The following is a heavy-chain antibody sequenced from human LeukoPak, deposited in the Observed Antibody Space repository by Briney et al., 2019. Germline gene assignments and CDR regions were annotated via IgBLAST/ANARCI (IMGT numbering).Heavy chain of an antibody. CDR1: GFTFDDYA. V-gene: IGHV3-9*01. CDR3: AKDYGPNWLPTVRCDY. CDR2: ISWNSGSI. Sequence: PGRSLRLSCAASGFTFDDYAMHWVRQAPGKGLEWVSGISWNSGSIGYADSVKGRFTISRDDAKNSLYLQMNSLRAEDTALYYCAKDYGPNWLPTVRCDYWGQGTLVTVSS. D-gene: IGHD3-9*01. J-gene: IGHJ4*02.